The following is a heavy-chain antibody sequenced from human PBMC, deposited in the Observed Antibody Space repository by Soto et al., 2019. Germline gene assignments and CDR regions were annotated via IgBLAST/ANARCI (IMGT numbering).Heavy chain of an antibody. CDR2: IKPDGSEK. CDR3: PTLTKYDILTGFYPC. CDR1: GFTFNTYW. V-gene: IGHV3-7*02. Sequence: GGSLRLSCAASGFTFNTYWMSWVRQAPGKGLEWVANIKPDGSEKWYVDSVKGRFTISRDNSNNTLYFQMNSLRAEDTAVYYCPTLTKYDILTGFYPCWGQGTLVTVSS. D-gene: IGHD3-9*01. J-gene: IGHJ4*02.